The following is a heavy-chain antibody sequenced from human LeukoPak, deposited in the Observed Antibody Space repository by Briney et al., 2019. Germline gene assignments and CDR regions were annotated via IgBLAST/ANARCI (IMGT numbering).Heavy chain of an antibody. D-gene: IGHD3-22*01. CDR1: GFTFSSYA. J-gene: IGHJ4*02. V-gene: IGHV3-23*01. CDR3: AKDEYYYDSSGYYNFDY. Sequence: GSLRLSCAASGFTFSSYAMSWVRQAPGKGLEWVSAISGSGGSTYYADSVKGRFTISRDNSKNTLYLQMNSLRAEDTAVYYCAKDEYYYDSSGYYNFDYWGQGTLVTVSS. CDR2: ISGSGGST.